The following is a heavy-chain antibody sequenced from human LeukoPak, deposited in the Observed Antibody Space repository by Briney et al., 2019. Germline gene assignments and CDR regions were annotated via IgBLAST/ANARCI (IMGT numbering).Heavy chain of an antibody. J-gene: IGHJ4*02. CDR3: ATWRLEMQPWGTSQM. CDR1: GFNFSSYE. CDR2: ISSSSRYI. V-gene: IGHV3-21*01. Sequence: GGSLRLSCAASGFNFSSYEMNWVRQSPGKGPEWVSSISSSSRYIYYADSVKGRFTISRDNAKNSLYLQMSNLRVEDTAVYFCATWRLEMQPWGTSQMWGQGTRVTVSS. D-gene: IGHD3-16*01.